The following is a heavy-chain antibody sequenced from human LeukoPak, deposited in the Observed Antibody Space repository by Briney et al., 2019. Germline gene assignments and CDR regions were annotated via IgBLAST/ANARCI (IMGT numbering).Heavy chain of an antibody. J-gene: IGHJ6*04. CDR2: ISYDGSNK. CDR1: GFTFSSYG. CDR3: AKDISPPCYYGMDV. Sequence: PGRSLRLSCAASGFTFSSYGMHWVRQAPGKGLEWVAVISYDGSNKYYADSVKGRFTISRDNSKNTLYLQMNSLRAEDTAVYYCAKDISPPCYYGMDVWGKGTTVTVSS. V-gene: IGHV3-30*18.